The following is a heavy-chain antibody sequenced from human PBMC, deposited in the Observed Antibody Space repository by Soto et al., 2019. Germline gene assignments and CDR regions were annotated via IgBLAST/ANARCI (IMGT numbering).Heavy chain of an antibody. Sequence: QITLKESGPTLVKPTQTLTLTCTFSGFSLTTTGVGVGWIRQPPGKALEWLALIYWDDDKRYSPSLKSSLTIPPDPPTNPVVLTMTNMDPVDTATYYCAHRSVAGSLDYWGQGTLGTVPS. CDR2: IYWDDDK. CDR3: AHRSVAGSLDY. V-gene: IGHV2-5*02. J-gene: IGHJ4*02. CDR1: GFSLTTTGVG. D-gene: IGHD6-19*01.